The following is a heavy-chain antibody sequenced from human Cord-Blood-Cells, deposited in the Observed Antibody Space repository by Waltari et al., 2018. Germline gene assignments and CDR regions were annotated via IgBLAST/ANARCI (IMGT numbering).Heavy chain of an antibody. CDR1: GFTFSRYA. V-gene: IGHV3-23*01. Sequence: EVQLLESGGGLVQPGGSLRLSRAASGFTFSRYAMSWVRQAPGKGMEWVSAIRGSGGSTYYADSVKGRFTISRDNSKNTLYLQMNSLRAEDTAVYYGAKNYGDFDYWGQGTLVTVSS. J-gene: IGHJ4*02. D-gene: IGHD4-17*01. CDR2: IRGSGGST. CDR3: AKNYGDFDY.